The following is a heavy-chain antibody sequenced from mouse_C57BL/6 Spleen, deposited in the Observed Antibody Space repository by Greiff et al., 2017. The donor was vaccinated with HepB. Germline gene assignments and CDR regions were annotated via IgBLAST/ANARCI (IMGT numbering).Heavy chain of an antibody. CDR3: ARQGGTGAMDY. J-gene: IGHJ4*01. D-gene: IGHD4-1*01. CDR1: GFTFSDYG. Sequence: EVKLVESGGGLVQPGGSLKLSCAASGFTFSDYGMAWVRQAPRKGPEWVAFISNLAYSIYYADTVTGRFTISRENAKNTLYLEMSSLRSEDTAMYYCARQGGTGAMDYWGQGTSVTVSS. V-gene: IGHV5-15*01. CDR2: ISNLAYSI.